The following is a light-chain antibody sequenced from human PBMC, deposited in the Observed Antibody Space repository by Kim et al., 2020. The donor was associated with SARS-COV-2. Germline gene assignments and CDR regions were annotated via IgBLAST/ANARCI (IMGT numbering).Light chain of an antibody. J-gene: IGKJ2*01. CDR1: QSVGSN. Sequence: EIVMTQSPATLSVSPGDGATLSFSASQSVGSNLAWYQQKPGQAPRLLISGVSISATGIPARFSGSGSGTEVPLTISRLQAEDFAGYYCQHYNSWPPETCGQGPKLEIK. V-gene: IGKV3-15*01. CDR2: GVS. CDR3: QHYNSWPPET.